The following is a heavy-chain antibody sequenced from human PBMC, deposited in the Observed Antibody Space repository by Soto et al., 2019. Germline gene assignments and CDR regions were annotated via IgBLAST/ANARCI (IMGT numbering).Heavy chain of an antibody. CDR3: ARWGCCHNRFLEWLSRPYYGMDV. J-gene: IGHJ6*02. CDR1: GGSVSSGSYY. CDR2: IYYSGST. V-gene: IGHV4-61*01. D-gene: IGHD3-3*01. Sequence: PSETLSLTCTVSGGSVSSGSYYWSWIRQPPGKGLEWIGYIYYSGSTNYNPSLKSRVTISVDTSKNQFSLKLSSVTAADTAVYYCARWGCCHNRFLEWLSRPYYGMDVWGQGTTVTVSS.